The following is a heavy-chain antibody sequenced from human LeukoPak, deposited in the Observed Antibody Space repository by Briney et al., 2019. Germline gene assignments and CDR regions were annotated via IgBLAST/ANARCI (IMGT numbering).Heavy chain of an antibody. CDR1: GYSFTSYW. V-gene: IGHV5-51*01. Sequence: GESLKISCKGSGYSFTSYWIGWVRQMPGKGLEWMGIIYPGDSDTRYSPSFQGQVTISADKSISTAYLQWSSLKASDTAMYYCARHGITFGGVIDTPFDYWGQGTLVTVSS. CDR2: IYPGDSDT. CDR3: ARHGITFGGVIDTPFDY. D-gene: IGHD3-16*02. J-gene: IGHJ4*02.